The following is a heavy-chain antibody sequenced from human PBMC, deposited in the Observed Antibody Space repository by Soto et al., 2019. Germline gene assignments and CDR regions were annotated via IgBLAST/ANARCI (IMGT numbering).Heavy chain of an antibody. CDR2: INHSGST. V-gene: IGHV4-34*01. D-gene: IGHD3-10*01. J-gene: IGHJ6*02. CDR3: ARARGSGTLYDMDV. Sequence: SETLSLTCAVYGGSFSGYYWTWIRQPPGTGLEWIGEINHSGSTNYNPSLKSRVTISVDTSKNQFSLKLTSVTAADTAVYYCARARGSGTLYDMDVWGQGTTVTVSS. CDR1: GGSFSGYY.